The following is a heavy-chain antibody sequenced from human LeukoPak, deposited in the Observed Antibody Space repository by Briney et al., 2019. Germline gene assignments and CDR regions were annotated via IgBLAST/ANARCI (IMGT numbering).Heavy chain of an antibody. CDR3: ARDTPYQFERFFPYDSSGYYDY. J-gene: IGHJ4*02. CDR2: ISYDGSNK. CDR1: GFTFSSYA. D-gene: IGHD3-22*01. Sequence: GRSLRLSCAASGFTFSSYAMHWVRQAPGKGLEWVAVISYDGSNKYYADSVKGRFTISRDNSKNTLYLQMNSLRAEDTAVYYCARDTPYQFERFFPYDSSGYYDYWAREPWSPSPQ. V-gene: IGHV3-30-3*01.